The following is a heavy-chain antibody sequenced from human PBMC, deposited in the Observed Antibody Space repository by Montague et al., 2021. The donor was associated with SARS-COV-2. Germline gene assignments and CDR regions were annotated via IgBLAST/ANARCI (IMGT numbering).Heavy chain of an antibody. CDR1: GGSIKTYIW. D-gene: IGHD6-25*01. CDR3: AKDVSLSAAALDS. V-gene: IGHV4-4*02. J-gene: IGHJ4*02. CDR2: ILHSGTA. Sequence: SETLSLTCAVSGGSIKTYIWWSWVRQAPGKGLEWLGEILHSGTANYNPSLKSRVTISVDKSRNEFSLKMSSLTAADAAAYFCAKDVSLSAAALDSWGQGTLVTVSS.